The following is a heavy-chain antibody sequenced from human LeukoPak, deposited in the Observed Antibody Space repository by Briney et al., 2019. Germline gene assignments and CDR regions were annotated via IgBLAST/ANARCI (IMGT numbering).Heavy chain of an antibody. J-gene: IGHJ4*02. Sequence: ASVKVSCKASGYTFTGYYMHWVRQAPGQGLEWMGWINPNSGGTNYAQKFQGRVTMTRDTSISTAYMELSRLRSDDTAVYYCARVSAWRYGSGSYFVYWGQGTLVTVSS. CDR2: INPNSGGT. CDR3: ARVSAWRYGSGSYFVY. V-gene: IGHV1-2*02. D-gene: IGHD3-10*01. CDR1: GYTFTGYY.